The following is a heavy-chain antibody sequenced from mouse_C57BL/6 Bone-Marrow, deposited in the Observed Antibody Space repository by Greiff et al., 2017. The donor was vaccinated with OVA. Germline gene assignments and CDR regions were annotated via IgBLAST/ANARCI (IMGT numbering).Heavy chain of an antibody. V-gene: IGHV1-15*01. CDR2: IDPETGGT. Sequence: QVQLQQSGAELVRPGASVTLSCKASGYTFTDYEMHWVKQTPVHGLEWIGAIDPETGGTAYNQKFKGKAILTADKSSSTAYMELRSRTSEDSAVYYCTRLGDYAMDYWGQGTSVTVSS. CDR1: GYTFTDYE. J-gene: IGHJ4*01. CDR3: TRLGDYAMDY.